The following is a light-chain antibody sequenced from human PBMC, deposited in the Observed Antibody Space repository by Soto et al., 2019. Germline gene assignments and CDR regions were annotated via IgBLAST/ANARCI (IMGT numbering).Light chain of an antibody. Sequence: DIVMTQTPLSSPVTLGQAASISCRSSQRLVHNDGKTYLSWFQQRPGQPPRLLIYKVSDRFSAGPDRFSGSGSGTDFTLTISRVEAEDVGVYYCMQATQSSWTFGQGTRVDI. CDR3: MQATQSSWT. V-gene: IGKV2-24*01. CDR2: KVS. J-gene: IGKJ1*01. CDR1: QRLVHNDGKTY.